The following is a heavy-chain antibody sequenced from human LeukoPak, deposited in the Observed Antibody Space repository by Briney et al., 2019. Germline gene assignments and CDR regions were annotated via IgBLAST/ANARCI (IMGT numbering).Heavy chain of an antibody. V-gene: IGHV1-18*01. CDR3: ARDRDYSPDY. Sequence: ASVKVSCKASGYTFTTNGISWVRQAPGQGLEWMGCISAYSGNTIYAQKLQGRVTMTTDTSTTTAYMELRSLRSDDTAVYYCARDRDYSPDYWGQGTLVTVSS. J-gene: IGHJ4*02. D-gene: IGHD2-21*01. CDR2: ISAYSGNT. CDR1: GYTFTTNG.